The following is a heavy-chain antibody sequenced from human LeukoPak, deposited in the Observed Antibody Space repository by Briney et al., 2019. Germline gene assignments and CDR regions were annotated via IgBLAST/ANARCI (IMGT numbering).Heavy chain of an antibody. D-gene: IGHD3-10*01. J-gene: IGHJ4*02. Sequence: SETLSLTCTVSGGSISSYYWSWIRQPPGEGLEWIGYFYYSGSTNYTPSLKSRVTISVDTSKNQFSLKLSSVTAADTAVYYCARGPDYGSGSIYPDYWGQGTLVTVSA. CDR2: FYYSGST. V-gene: IGHV4-59*13. CDR1: GGSISSYY. CDR3: ARGPDYGSGSIYPDY.